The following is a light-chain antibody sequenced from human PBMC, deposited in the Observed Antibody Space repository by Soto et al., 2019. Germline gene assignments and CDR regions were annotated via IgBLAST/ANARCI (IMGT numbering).Light chain of an antibody. CDR1: QEISNR. V-gene: IGKV3-20*01. Sequence: EIVMTQSPATLSASPGERATLSCRASQEISNRLAWYQQKPGQAPRLLIYGASSRATGIPDRFSGSGSGTDFTLTISRLEPEDFAVYYCQQYGSSRFTFGPGTKVDI. J-gene: IGKJ3*01. CDR3: QQYGSSRFT. CDR2: GAS.